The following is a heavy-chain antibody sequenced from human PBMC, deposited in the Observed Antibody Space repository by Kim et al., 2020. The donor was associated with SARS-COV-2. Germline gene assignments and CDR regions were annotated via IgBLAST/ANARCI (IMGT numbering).Heavy chain of an antibody. CDR1: GFTFGDYG. CDR3: SRGNNAWSQNWFDP. CDR2: IRSKAYGGTS. J-gene: IGHJ5*02. V-gene: IGHV3-49*03. D-gene: IGHD2-2*01. Sequence: GGSLRLSCTTSGFTFGDYGMSWFRQAPGKGLEWVGFIRSKAYGGTSEYAASVKGRFTISRDDSKSIAYLQINSLKIEDTAVYFCSRGNNAWSQNWFDPWGQGSLVTVSS.